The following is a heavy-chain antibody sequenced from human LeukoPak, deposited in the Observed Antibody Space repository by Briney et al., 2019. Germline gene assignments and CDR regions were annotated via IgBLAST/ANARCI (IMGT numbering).Heavy chain of an antibody. D-gene: IGHD1-26*01. Sequence: SQTLSLTCAISGDSVSSNSAAWNWIRQSPSRGLEWLGRTYYRSKWYNDYAGSVKSRITINPDTSKNQFSPQLNSVTPEDTAVYYCARDEGAPHPGYFDYWGQGTLVTVSS. CDR1: GDSVSSNSAA. V-gene: IGHV6-1*01. J-gene: IGHJ4*02. CDR3: ARDEGAPHPGYFDY. CDR2: TYYRSKWYN.